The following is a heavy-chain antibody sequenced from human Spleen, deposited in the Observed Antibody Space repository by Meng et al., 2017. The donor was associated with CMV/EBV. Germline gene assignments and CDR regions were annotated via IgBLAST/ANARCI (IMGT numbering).Heavy chain of an antibody. V-gene: IGHV3-13*01. Sequence: GGSLRLSCAASGFTFSSYDMHWVRQATGKGLEWVSVLRSGGDISYAGSVKGRFTISRENAKNSLYLQVDSLRAGDTAVYYCARVGSSTSRRYYYYGMDVWGQGTTVTVSS. D-gene: IGHD6-13*01. J-gene: IGHJ6*02. CDR1: GFTFSSYD. CDR2: LRSGGDI. CDR3: ARVGSSTSRRYYYYGMDV.